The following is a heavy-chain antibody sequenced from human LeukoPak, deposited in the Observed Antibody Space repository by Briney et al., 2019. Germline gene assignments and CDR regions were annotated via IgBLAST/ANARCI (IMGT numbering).Heavy chain of an antibody. V-gene: IGHV3-21*01. D-gene: IGHD5-18*01. CDR1: GLTFSSYR. CDR2: ITSSGSYI. J-gene: IGHJ4*02. CDR3: ARGGYNYPIDY. Sequence: PGGSLRLSCAASGLTFSSYRMNWVRQAPGKGLEWVSSITSSGSYIYYADSVKGRFTISRDNAKNSLYLQMNSLRAEDTAVYYCARGGYNYPIDYWGQGTQVTVSS.